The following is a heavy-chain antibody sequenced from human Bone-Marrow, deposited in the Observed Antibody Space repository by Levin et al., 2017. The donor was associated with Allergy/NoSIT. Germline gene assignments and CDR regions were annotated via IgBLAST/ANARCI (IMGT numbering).Heavy chain of an antibody. CDR1: GDSISSYF. D-gene: IGHD2-21*02. V-gene: IGHV4-59*01. J-gene: IGHJ3*01. CDR2: IYYSGTT. Sequence: KPSETLSLTCTVSGDSISSYFWTWIRQSPGKRLEWIGYIYYSGTTNYNPSLKSRVTMSMDTSKNHFSLKLTSVTAADTAVYYCARVVVTAVVASDAFDLWDQGTKVIVSS. CDR3: ARVVVTAVVASDAFDL.